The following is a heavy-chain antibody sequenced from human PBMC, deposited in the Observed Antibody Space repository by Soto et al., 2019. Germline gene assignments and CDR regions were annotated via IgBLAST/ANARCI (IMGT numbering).Heavy chain of an antibody. D-gene: IGHD6-6*01. J-gene: IGHJ4*02. CDR2: ISSTSSYI. V-gene: IGHV3-21*01. CDR1: GFTFSSYS. CDR3: ARDPSSFDF. Sequence: SLRLSCAASGFTFSSYSMNWVRQAPGKGLEWVSSISSTSSYIYYADSVRGRFTISRDNAKNSLYLQLNSLRAEDTAVYYCARDPSSFDFWGQGTLVNVAS.